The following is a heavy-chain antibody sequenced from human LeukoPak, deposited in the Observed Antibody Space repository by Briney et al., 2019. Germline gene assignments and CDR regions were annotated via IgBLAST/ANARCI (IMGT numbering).Heavy chain of an antibody. J-gene: IGHJ3*02. CDR3: ARSATVAGAFDI. CDR2: ISHSGST. Sequence: PSETLSLTCAVYGGSFSGYYWSWIRQPPGKGLEWIGEISHSGSTNYNPSLKSRVTISVDTSKNQFSLKLSSVTAADTAVYYCARSATVAGAFDIWGQGTMVTVSS. D-gene: IGHD4-17*01. V-gene: IGHV4-34*01. CDR1: GGSFSGYY.